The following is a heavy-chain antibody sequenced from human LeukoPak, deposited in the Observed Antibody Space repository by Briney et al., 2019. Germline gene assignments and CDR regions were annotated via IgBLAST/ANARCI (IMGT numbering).Heavy chain of an antibody. J-gene: IGHJ4*02. V-gene: IGHV3-30*18. CDR1: GFTFSSYG. CDR2: ISFDGGEK. CDR3: VKDSSSWYYFDY. D-gene: IGHD6-13*01. Sequence: PGGSLRLSCAASGFTFSSYGMHWVRQAPGKGLEWVAVISFDGGEKYYADSVKGRLTISRDNSKNTLYLQMNSLRAEDTAVYYCVKDSSSWYYFDYWGQGTLVTVSS.